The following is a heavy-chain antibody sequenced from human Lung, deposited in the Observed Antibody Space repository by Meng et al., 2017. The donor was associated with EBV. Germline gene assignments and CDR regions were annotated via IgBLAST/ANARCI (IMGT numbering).Heavy chain of an antibody. CDR2: FVNYVDT. J-gene: IGHJ4*02. CDR1: GYTFGSYG. CDR3: ASGTPGRSYCDY. V-gene: IGHV1-18*01. D-gene: IGHD2-15*01. Sequence: QVQLMQSGAEVKKPXXSVKVSCKASGYTFGSYGICWVRQAPGQGLEWMGWFVNYVDTYPAPKFQGRVTMTTDTHTNTAFMELRSLTSDDTAVYYCASGTPGRSYCDYWGQGTLDTVSS.